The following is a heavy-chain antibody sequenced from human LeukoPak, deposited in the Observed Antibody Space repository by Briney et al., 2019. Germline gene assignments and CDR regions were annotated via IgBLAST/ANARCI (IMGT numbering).Heavy chain of an antibody. D-gene: IGHD6-13*01. CDR2: INPSGGST. CDR3: ARDPRIAAAGTSQYFDY. Sequence: ASVTVSCTASGYTFTSYYMHWVRQAPGQGLEWMGIINPSGGSTSYAQKFQGRVTMTRDTSTSTVYMELSSLRSEDTAVYYCARDPRIAAAGTSQYFDYWGQGTLVTVSS. V-gene: IGHV1-46*01. CDR1: GYTFTSYY. J-gene: IGHJ4*02.